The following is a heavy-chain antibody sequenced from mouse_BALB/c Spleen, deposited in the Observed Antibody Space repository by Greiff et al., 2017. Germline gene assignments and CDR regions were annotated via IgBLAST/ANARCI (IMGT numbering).Heavy chain of an antibody. D-gene: IGHD2-1*01. CDR3: HSSYGNYAFDV. CDR1: GFNIKDTY. Sequence: GQLQQSGAELVKPGASVKLSCTASGFNIKDTYMHWVKQRPEQGLEWIGRIDPANGNTKYDPKFQGKATITADTSSNTAYLQLSSLTSEDTAVYYCHSSYGNYAFDVWGAGTTVTVSS. CDR2: IDPANGNT. V-gene: IGHV14-3*02. J-gene: IGHJ1*01.